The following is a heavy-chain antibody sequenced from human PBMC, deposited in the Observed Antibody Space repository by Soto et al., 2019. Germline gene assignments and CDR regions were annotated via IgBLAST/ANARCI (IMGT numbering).Heavy chain of an antibody. V-gene: IGHV3-33*01. CDR3: AREFAEWTFDY. Sequence: QVQLVESGGGVVQPGRSLRLSCAASGFTFASYGMHWVRQAPGKGLEWVATIWFDGDNKKFAESVKGRFTISRDNPMNTLYLQMNSLRVDDTAVYFCAREFAEWTFDYWGQGTLVSVSS. CDR2: IWFDGDNK. CDR1: GFTFASYG. J-gene: IGHJ4*02. D-gene: IGHD2-21*01.